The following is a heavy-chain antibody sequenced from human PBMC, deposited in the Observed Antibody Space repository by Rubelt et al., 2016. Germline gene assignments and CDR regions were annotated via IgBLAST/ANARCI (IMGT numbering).Heavy chain of an antibody. CDR3: ARDGGKY. Sequence: QVQLVQSGAEVKKPGASVKVSSKASGYTFTNYDISWVRQAPGQGLEWMGWISVYSGDTNYARKLQGRFTMTTDASTSTAYMELRSLRSDDTAVYFCARDGGKYWGQGTLVTVSS. J-gene: IGHJ4*02. CDR1: GYTFTNYD. CDR2: ISVYSGDT. V-gene: IGHV1-18*01. D-gene: IGHD1-26*01.